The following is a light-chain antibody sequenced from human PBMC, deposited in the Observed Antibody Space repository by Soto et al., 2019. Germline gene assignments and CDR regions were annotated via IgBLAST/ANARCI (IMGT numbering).Light chain of an antibody. CDR2: GAS. CDR1: SVGSTDY. V-gene: IGKV3D-20*02. CDR3: QQRSNSPRT. Sequence: LTPSPGALSLSPGDRATFPCRGNSVGSTDYLAWYQQKPGQAPRLLVYGASSRATGIPDRFSGGGSGTDFTLTISIVEPEDFAVYYCQQRSNSPRTFGQGTKV. J-gene: IGKJ1*01.